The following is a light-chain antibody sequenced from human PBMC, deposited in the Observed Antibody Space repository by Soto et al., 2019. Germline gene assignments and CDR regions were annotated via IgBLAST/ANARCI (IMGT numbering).Light chain of an antibody. CDR1: SSDVGGYNY. CDR3: SSYTSSSTPDNYV. Sequence: QSVLTQPSSLSGSPGQSITISFTGTSSDVGGYNYVSWYQQHPGKAPKLMIYEVSNRPSGVSNRFSGSKSGNTASLTISGLQAEDEADYYCSSYTSSSTPDNYVFGTGTKVTV. CDR2: EVS. J-gene: IGLJ1*01. V-gene: IGLV2-14*01.